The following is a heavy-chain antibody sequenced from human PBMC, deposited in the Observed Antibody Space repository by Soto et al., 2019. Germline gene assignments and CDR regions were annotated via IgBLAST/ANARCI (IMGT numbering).Heavy chain of an antibody. Sequence: EVQLVESGGGLIQPGGSLRLSCAVSGFTVSNNYMSWVRQAPGKGLEGVSVIYSGGYTAYGDSVKGRFTISRDNSKNKIFLQMNARGASATACYSCGTQRGGGGYWGQGTLVTVSS. V-gene: IGHV3-53*01. J-gene: IGHJ4*02. CDR1: GFTVSNNY. D-gene: IGHD6-25*01. CDR3: GTQRGGGGY. CDR2: IYSGGYT.